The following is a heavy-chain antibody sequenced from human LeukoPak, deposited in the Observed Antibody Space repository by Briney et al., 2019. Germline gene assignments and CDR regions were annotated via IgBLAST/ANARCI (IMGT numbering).Heavy chain of an antibody. V-gene: IGHV5-51*01. CDR1: GYSFTSYW. CDR3: ARNLVAGGGYYYGMDI. CDR2: IYPGDSDT. D-gene: IGHD6-6*01. J-gene: IGHJ6*02. Sequence: GESLKISCKGSGYSFTSYWIGWVRQMPGKGLEWMGIIYPGDSDTRYSPSFQGQVTISADKSISIAYLQWSSLKASDTAMYYCARNLVAGGGYYYGMDIWGQGTTVTVSS.